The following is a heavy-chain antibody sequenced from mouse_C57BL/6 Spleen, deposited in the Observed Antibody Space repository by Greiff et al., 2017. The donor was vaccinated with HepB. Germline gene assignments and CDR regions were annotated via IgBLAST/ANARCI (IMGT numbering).Heavy chain of an antibody. Sequence: QVQLQQSGAELARPGASVKLSCKASGYTFTSYGISWVKQRTGQGLEWIGEIYPRSGNTYYNEKFKGKATLTADKSSSTAYMELRSLTSEDSAVYFCARVDYAGFAYWGQGTLVTVSA. J-gene: IGHJ3*01. D-gene: IGHD2-4*01. CDR1: GYTFTSYG. V-gene: IGHV1-81*01. CDR2: IYPRSGNT. CDR3: ARVDYAGFAY.